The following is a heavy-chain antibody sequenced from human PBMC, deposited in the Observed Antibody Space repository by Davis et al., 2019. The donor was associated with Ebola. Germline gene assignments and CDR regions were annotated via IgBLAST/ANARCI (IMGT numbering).Heavy chain of an antibody. CDR3: ARSGLSFGVVKYHYGMDV. D-gene: IGHD3-3*01. Sequence: GESLKISCTDSVITFSSYAMTWVRQAPGKGLEWVSAISGSGGTTYYAGSVKGRFTVSRDNSKKTMYPQMNSLRAEDTAVYYCARSGLSFGVVKYHYGMDVWGKGTTVTVSS. CDR1: VITFSSYA. CDR2: ISGSGGTT. V-gene: IGHV3-23*01. J-gene: IGHJ6*04.